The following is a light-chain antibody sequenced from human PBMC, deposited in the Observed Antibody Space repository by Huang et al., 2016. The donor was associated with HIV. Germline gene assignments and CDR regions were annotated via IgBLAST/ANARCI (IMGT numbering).Light chain of an antibody. CDR1: QSVSPN. J-gene: IGKJ3*01. V-gene: IGKV3-15*01. CDR2: GAS. Sequence: EVLLTQSPATLSVSPGERATLPCRASQSVSPNLDWYQQKPGQAPRLLSYGASARATGVPARFSGSGSGTEFTLTISSLQSEDSAVYYCQQYNSWPPLFTFGPGTKVDIK. CDR3: QQYNSWPPLFT.